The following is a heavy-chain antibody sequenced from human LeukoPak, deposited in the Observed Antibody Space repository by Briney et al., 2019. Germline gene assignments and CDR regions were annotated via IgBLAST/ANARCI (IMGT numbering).Heavy chain of an antibody. V-gene: IGHV1-69*13. CDR1: GGTFSSYA. J-gene: IGHJ6*02. Sequence: ASVKVSCKASGGTFSSYAISWVRQAPGQGLKWMGGIIPIFGTANYAQKFQGRVTITADESTSTAYMELSSLRSEDTAVYYCARGEKDSSGWYFDYYYYYGMDVWGQGTTVTVSS. CDR3: ARGEKDSSGWYFDYYYYYGMDV. CDR2: IIPIFGTA. D-gene: IGHD6-19*01.